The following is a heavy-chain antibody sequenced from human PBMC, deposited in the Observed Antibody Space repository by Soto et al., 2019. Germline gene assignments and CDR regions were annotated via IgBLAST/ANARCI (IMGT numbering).Heavy chain of an antibody. Sequence: EVQELESGGGLAQPGRSLRLSCAVSGLSFSSYAMTWVRQSPGKGMEWVSSISRSGNSTYSADSVRGRFTISRDNSKNTLYLQMNSLTAEDTAVYYCAKDAKILDWLPTSYYFDFWGQGTLVTVSS. CDR1: GLSFSSYA. CDR2: ISRSGNST. D-gene: IGHD3-9*01. J-gene: IGHJ4*02. V-gene: IGHV3-23*01. CDR3: AKDAKILDWLPTSYYFDF.